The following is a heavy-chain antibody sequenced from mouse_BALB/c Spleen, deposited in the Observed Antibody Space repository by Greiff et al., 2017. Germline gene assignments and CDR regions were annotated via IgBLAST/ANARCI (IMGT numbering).Heavy chain of an antibody. CDR2: INPGSGGT. J-gene: IGHJ3*01. Sequence: VQLQQSGAELVRPGTSVKVSCTASGYAFTDYLIEWVKQRPGQGLEWIGVINPGSGGTNYNEKFKGKATLTADKSSSTAYMQLSSLTSDDSAVYCCARARFAYWGQGTLVTVSA. V-gene: IGHV1-54*03. CDR1: GYAFTDYL. CDR3: ARARFAY.